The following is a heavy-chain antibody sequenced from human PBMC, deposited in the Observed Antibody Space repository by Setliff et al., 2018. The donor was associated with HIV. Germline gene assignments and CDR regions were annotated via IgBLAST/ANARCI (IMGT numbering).Heavy chain of an antibody. Sequence: ASVKVSCKASGYSFARYGLSWVRQAPGQGLEWMGWISGFNGNTKYAQSFQDRVAMTTETATSTAYMEMRILRSDDTAVYFCARVPYRSAWFSGGHDAFDIWGQGTMVTVSS. CDR3: ARVPYRSAWFSGGHDAFDI. CDR1: GYSFARYG. V-gene: IGHV1-18*01. J-gene: IGHJ3*02. D-gene: IGHD6-19*01. CDR2: ISGFNGNT.